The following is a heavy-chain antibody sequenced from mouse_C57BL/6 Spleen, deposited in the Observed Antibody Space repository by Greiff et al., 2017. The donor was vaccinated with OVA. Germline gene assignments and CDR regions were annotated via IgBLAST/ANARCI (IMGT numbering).Heavy chain of an antibody. CDR3: ARPGVYYGSSFDV. J-gene: IGHJ1*03. CDR2: IYPGDGDT. D-gene: IGHD1-1*01. Sequence: QVQLKQSGAALVKPGASVKISCKASGYAFSSYRMNWVKQRPGKGLEWIGQIYPGDGDTNYNGKFKGKATLTADKSSSTAYMQLSSLTSEDSAVYFCARPGVYYGSSFDVWGTGTTVTVSS. CDR1: GYAFSSYR. V-gene: IGHV1-80*01.